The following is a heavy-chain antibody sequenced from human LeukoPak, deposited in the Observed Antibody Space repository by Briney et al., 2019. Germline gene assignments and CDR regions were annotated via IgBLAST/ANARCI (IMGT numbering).Heavy chain of an antibody. D-gene: IGHD3-10*01. J-gene: IGHJ5*02. Sequence: SETLSLTCTVSGGPISSYYWSWIRQPPGKGLEWIGYIYYSRSTNYNPSLKSRVTISVDTSKNQFPLKLSSVTAADTAVYYCARCAPYGSGSYFWFDPWGQGTLVTVSS. V-gene: IGHV4-59*01. CDR1: GGPISSYY. CDR2: IYYSRST. CDR3: ARCAPYGSGSYFWFDP.